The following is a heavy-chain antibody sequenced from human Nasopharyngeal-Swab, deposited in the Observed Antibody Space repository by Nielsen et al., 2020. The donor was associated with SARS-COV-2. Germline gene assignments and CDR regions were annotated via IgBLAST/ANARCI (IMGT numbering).Heavy chain of an antibody. V-gene: IGHV3-74*01. CDR2: INSDGSST. CDR1: GFTFSSYW. Sequence: GESLKISCAASGFTFSSYWMNWVRQAPGKGLVWVSRINSDGSSTNYADSVKGRFTISRDNAKNTLYLQMNSLRAEDTDVYYCARTNDYYDSSGYPYWGQGTLVTVSS. J-gene: IGHJ4*02. D-gene: IGHD3-22*01. CDR3: ARTNDYYDSSGYPY.